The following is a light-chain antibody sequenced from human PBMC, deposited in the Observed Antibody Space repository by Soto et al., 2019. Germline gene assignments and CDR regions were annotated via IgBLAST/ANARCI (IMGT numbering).Light chain of an antibody. CDR3: RQYGSSPQP. CDR1: LSVTSSY. V-gene: IGKV3-20*01. Sequence: EIVLTQSPGTLSLSPGERATLSCRASLSVTSSYLAWYQQKPGQAPRLLIYAASRRATGIPDRFSGSGSGTDFTLTISILEPEDFAVYYCRQYGSSPQPFGQGTKVEIK. CDR2: AAS. J-gene: IGKJ1*01.